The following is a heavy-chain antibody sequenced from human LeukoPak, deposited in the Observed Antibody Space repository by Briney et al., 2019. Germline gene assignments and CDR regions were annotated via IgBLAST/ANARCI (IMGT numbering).Heavy chain of an antibody. CDR3: ARGGYYGSGNDFRFDP. CDR1: GGSISSYY. D-gene: IGHD3-10*01. V-gene: IGHV4-59*01. Sequence: SETLSLTCTVSGGSISSYYWSWIRQPPGKGLEWIGYIYYSGSTNYKPSLKSRVTISVDTSKNQFSLKLSSVTAADTAVYYCARGGYYGSGNDFRFDPWGHGTLVTVSS. J-gene: IGHJ5*02. CDR2: IYYSGST.